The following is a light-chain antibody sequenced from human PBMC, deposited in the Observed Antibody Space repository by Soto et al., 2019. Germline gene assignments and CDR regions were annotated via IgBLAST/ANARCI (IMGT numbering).Light chain of an antibody. V-gene: IGLV1-47*01. J-gene: IGLJ2*01. CDR3: TVWDDSLRGRL. CDR2: RNN. CDR1: SSNIESNF. Sequence: QSVLTQPPSASGTPGQRVTISCSGSSSNIESNFVYWYQQLPGTTPRLLIYRNNQRPSGVPDRFSGSKSGTSASLAISALRSEDEADYYCTVWDDSLRGRLFGGRTKLTVL.